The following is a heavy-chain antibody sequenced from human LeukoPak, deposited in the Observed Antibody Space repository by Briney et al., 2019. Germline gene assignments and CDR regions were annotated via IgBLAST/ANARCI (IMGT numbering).Heavy chain of an antibody. D-gene: IGHD4-23*01. V-gene: IGHV3-66*02. Sequence: GGSLRLSCAASGFTVSSNYMSWVRQAPGKGLEWVSVIYSDGSTYYADSVKGRFTISRDNSKNTLYLQMNSLRAEDTAVYYCAKDNGGGAFDIWGQGTMVTVSS. CDR3: AKDNGGGAFDI. J-gene: IGHJ3*02. CDR1: GFTVSSNY. CDR2: IYSDGST.